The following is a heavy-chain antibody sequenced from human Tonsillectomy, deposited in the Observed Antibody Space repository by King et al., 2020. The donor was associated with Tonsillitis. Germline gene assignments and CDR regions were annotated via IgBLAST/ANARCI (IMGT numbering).Heavy chain of an antibody. J-gene: IGHJ4*02. CDR1: GFTFDDYA. D-gene: IGHD2-15*01. V-gene: IGHV3-9*01. Sequence: DVQLVESGGGLVQPGRSLRLSCAASGFTFDDYAMHWVRQSPGKGLEWVSGISWNSDSIGYADSVKGRFTISRDNAKNSLYLQMNSLTAEDTALYYCAKGPTHRLLHYWGQGTLVTVSS. CDR2: ISWNSDSI. CDR3: AKGPTHRLLHY.